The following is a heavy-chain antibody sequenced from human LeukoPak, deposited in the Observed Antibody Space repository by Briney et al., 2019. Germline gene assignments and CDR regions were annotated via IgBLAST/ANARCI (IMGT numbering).Heavy chain of an antibody. Sequence: ASVKVSCKVSGYTLTELSMHWVRQAPGKGLGWMGGFDPEDGETIYAQKFQGRVTMTEDTSTDTAYMELSSLRSEDTAVYYCATGTRRYNWNEPDLGYWGQGTLVTVSS. J-gene: IGHJ4*02. D-gene: IGHD1-1*01. CDR1: GYTLTELS. V-gene: IGHV1-24*01. CDR2: FDPEDGET. CDR3: ATGTRRYNWNEPDLGY.